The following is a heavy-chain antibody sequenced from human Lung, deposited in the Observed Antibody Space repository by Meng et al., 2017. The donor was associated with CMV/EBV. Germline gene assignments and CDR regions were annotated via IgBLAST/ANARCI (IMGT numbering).Heavy chain of an antibody. CDR2: ISDSGDAK. Sequence: SCAASGFTFSDYYMSWIRQAPGKGLGWVSYISDSGDAKFYGDSVKGRFTISRDNAKRSIFLQLNSLRADDTAVYYCARFVKDTSTWYSNYFDHWXQGTLVTVSS. J-gene: IGHJ4*02. CDR1: GFTFSDYY. D-gene: IGHD1-1*01. CDR3: ARFVKDTSTWYSNYFDH. V-gene: IGHV3-11*04.